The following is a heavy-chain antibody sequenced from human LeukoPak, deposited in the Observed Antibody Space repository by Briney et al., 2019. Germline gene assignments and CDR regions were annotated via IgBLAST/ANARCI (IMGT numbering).Heavy chain of an antibody. J-gene: IGHJ4*02. D-gene: IGHD3-22*01. CDR3: ARDFYYYDSSGYYPDY. Sequence: GGSLRLSCAASGXTFSSYAMSWVRQAPGKGLEWVSAISGSGGSTYYADSVKGRFTISRDNAKNSLYLQMNSLRAEDTAVYYCARDFYYYDSSGYYPDYWGQGTLVTVSS. CDR1: GXTFSSYA. CDR2: ISGSGGST. V-gene: IGHV3-23*01.